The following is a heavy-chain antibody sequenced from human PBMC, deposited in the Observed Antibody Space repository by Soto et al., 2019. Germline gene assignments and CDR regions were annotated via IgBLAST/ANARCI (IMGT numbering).Heavy chain of an antibody. J-gene: IGHJ6*02. CDR2: IYHSGST. D-gene: IGHD3-3*01. V-gene: IGHV4-39*07. CDR3: ARSHYDFWSGYYGYYYYGMDV. CDR1: GYYIRSSSFY. Sequence: SETQSLTCTFSGYYIRSSSFYWAWIRQPPGKGLEWIGSIYHSGSTNYNPSLKSRVTISVDKSKNQFSLKLSSVTAADTAVYYCARSHYDFWSGYYGYYYYGMDVWGQGTTVTVSS.